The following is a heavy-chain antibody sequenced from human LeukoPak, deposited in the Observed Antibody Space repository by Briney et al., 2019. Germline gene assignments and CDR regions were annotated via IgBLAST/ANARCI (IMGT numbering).Heavy chain of an antibody. D-gene: IGHD2-8*01. Sequence: GESLKISCKGSGFIFTGYCIVWVRQMPGKGLEWMGIIYPADSETTYSPSFQGQITISADRSSTTAHLQWSSLKASDTAIYYCARATCVNGICYTLYWGQGSLVTVSS. CDR1: GFIFTGYC. CDR2: IYPADSET. J-gene: IGHJ4*02. CDR3: ARATCVNGICYTLY. V-gene: IGHV5-51*01.